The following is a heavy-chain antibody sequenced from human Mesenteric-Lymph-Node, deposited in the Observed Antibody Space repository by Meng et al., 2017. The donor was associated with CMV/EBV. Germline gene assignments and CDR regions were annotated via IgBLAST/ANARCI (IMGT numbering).Heavy chain of an antibody. CDR3: ASLVVPAHRRYYYYGMDV. V-gene: IGHV3-74*01. CDR1: GFTFSSYW. D-gene: IGHD2-2*01. Sequence: GGSLRLSCAASGFTFSSYWMHWVRQAPGKGLVWVSRINSDGSSTSYADSVKGRFTISRDNAKNTLYLQMNSLRAEDTAVYYCASLVVPAHRRYYYYGMDVWGQGTTVTVSS. CDR2: INSDGSST. J-gene: IGHJ6*02.